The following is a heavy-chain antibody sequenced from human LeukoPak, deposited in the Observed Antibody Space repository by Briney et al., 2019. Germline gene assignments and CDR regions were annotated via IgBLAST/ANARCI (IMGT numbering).Heavy chain of an antibody. D-gene: IGHD3-3*01. CDR2: IYSGGDT. J-gene: IGHJ4*02. Sequence: GGSLRLSCAASGFTVSSDYMSWVRQAPGKGLEWVSIIYSGGDTYYADSVKGRFTISRDNSKNTLYLQMNSLRAEDTAVYYCARDRYSTIFAGWGQGTLVTVSS. CDR1: GFTVSSDY. CDR3: ARDRYSTIFAG. V-gene: IGHV3-66*02.